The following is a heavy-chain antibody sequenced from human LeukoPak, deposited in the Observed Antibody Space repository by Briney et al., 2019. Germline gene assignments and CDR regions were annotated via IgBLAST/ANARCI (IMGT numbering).Heavy chain of an antibody. J-gene: IGHJ6*03. Sequence: GGSLRLSCAASGFTFSNAWMSWVRQAPGKGLEWVGRIKSKTDGGTTDYAAPVKGRFTISRDNSKNTLYLQMNSLRAEDTAVYYCAKGLEYSSSYYYYYYMDVWGKGTTVTVSS. D-gene: IGHD6-6*01. V-gene: IGHV3-15*01. CDR3: AKGLEYSSSYYYYYYMDV. CDR1: GFTFSNAW. CDR2: IKSKTDGGTT.